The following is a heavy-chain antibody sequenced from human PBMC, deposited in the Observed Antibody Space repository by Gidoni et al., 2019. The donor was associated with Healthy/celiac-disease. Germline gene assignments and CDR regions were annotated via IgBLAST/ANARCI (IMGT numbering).Heavy chain of an antibody. V-gene: IGHV3-23*01. CDR1: GFTFSSYA. CDR2: ISGSGGSP. CDR3: AKAHYDPNNGAFDI. Sequence: EVQLLESGGGLVQPGGSLRVSCAASGFTFSSYAMSWVRQAPGKGLEWVSAISGSGGSPYYADSVQGRFTISRDNSKNTLYLQMNSLRAEDTAVYYCAKAHYDPNNGAFDIWGQGTMVTVSS. D-gene: IGHD3-22*01. J-gene: IGHJ3*02.